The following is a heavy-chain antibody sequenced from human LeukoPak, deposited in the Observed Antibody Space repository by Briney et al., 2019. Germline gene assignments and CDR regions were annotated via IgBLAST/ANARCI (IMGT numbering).Heavy chain of an antibody. Sequence: TGGSLRLSCAASGFTFSNYCMSWVRQAPGKGLEWVAVVSYDETNKYYADSVKGRFTISRDNSKNTLYLQMNSLRAEDTAVYYCAKDDRWLQFCCWGQGTLVTVSA. CDR1: GFTFSNYC. J-gene: IGHJ4*02. CDR3: AKDDRWLQFCC. D-gene: IGHD5-24*01. V-gene: IGHV3-30*18. CDR2: VSYDETNK.